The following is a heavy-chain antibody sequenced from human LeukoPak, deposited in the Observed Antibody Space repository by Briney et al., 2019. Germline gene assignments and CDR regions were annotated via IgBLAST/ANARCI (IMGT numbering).Heavy chain of an antibody. Sequence: GESLKISCAASDSSFRSHDMSWVRQTLEKGLEWVSSIAGDGASFYADSVRGRFTISRDNSKNTLYLQMNSLRAEDTAVYYCAREYPPRYYYDSSGYLDYWGQGTLVTVSS. D-gene: IGHD3-22*01. J-gene: IGHJ4*02. CDR2: IAGDGAS. CDR1: DSSFRSHD. CDR3: AREYPPRYYYDSSGYLDY. V-gene: IGHV3-23*01.